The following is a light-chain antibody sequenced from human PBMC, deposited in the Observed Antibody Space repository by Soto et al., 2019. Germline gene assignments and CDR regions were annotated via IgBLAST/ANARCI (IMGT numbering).Light chain of an antibody. CDR3: CAYAGSYTHYF. J-gene: IGLJ1*01. Sequence: QSALTQPRSVSGSPGQSVTISCTGTSSDVGGYNYVSWYQQYPGKAPKVMIYSVTKRPSGVPDRISGSKSGNTASLTISGLQAEDEADSYCCAYAGSYTHYFLGTGTKLTV. V-gene: IGLV2-11*01. CDR1: SSDVGGYNY. CDR2: SVT.